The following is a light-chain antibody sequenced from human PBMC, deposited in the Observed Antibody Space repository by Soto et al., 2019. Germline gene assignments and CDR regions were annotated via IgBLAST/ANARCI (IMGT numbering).Light chain of an antibody. J-gene: IGKJ4*01. CDR1: QSVSSSY. V-gene: IGKV3-20*01. CDR3: QQYHEWPLS. CDR2: GAS. Sequence: IVLTQSPGTLSLSPWERATLSCRARQSVSSSYLAWYQQKRGQAPRLLIYGASIRATGIPDRFSGSGSGTDFTLTISRLEPEDFALYYCQQYHEWPLSFGGGTKVDI.